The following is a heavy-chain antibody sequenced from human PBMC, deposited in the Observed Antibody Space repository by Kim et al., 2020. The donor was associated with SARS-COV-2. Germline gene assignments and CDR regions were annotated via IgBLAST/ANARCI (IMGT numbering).Heavy chain of an antibody. CDR3: ARGAYSGSYYGWAGVDV. V-gene: IGHV3-48*03. Sequence: GGSVRLSCAASGFTFSSYEMNWVRQAPGKGLEGVSYIRSSGSTIYYPDLVKGRFTISRDNAKNSLYLQMNSLRAEDTAVYYCARGAYSGSYYGWAGVDVWGQGTTVTVSS. D-gene: IGHD1-26*01. J-gene: IGHJ6*02. CDR1: GFTFSSYE. CDR2: IRSSGSTI.